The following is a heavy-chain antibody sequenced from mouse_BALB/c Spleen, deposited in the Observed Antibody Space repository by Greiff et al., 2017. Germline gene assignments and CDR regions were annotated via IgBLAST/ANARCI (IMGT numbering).Heavy chain of an antibody. CDR2: ISYSGST. J-gene: IGHJ4*01. D-gene: IGHD2-3*01. CDR3: ARWLLNPFYAMDY. CDR1: GYSITSDYA. Sequence: EVQLQESGPGLVKPSQSLSLTCTVTGYSITSDYAWNWIRQFPGNKLEWMGYISYSGSTSYNPSLKSRISITRDTSKNQFFLQLNSVTTEDTATYYCARWLLNPFYAMDYWGQGTSVTVSS. V-gene: IGHV3-2*02.